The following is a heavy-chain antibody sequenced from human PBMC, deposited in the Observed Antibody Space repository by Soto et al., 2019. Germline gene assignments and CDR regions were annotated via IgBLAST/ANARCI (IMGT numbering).Heavy chain of an antibody. D-gene: IGHD3-3*01. CDR1: GGSIISYY. Sequence: PSETLSLTCTVSGGSIISYYWTWIRQPPGKGLEWIGYVFYSGSTNYNPSLKSRVTISVDTSKNQFSLKLSSVTAADTAMYYCARVGFSAADFWNGYFDYWGQGALVTVSS. V-gene: IGHV4-59*01. J-gene: IGHJ4*02. CDR2: VFYSGST. CDR3: ARVGFSAADFWNGYFDY.